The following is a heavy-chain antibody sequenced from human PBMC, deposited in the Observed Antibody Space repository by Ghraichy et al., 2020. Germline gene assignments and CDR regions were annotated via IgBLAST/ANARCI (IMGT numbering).Heavy chain of an antibody. Sequence: GGSLRLSCAASGFTFSTYGMHWVRQAPGKGLEWVAFIRYDGSDKYYADSVKGRFTISRDNSKNTLYLQMNSLRPEDGAVYYCSKVLIQYGSGGYYNSFCDSWGQGTLVTVSS. J-gene: IGHJ4*02. V-gene: IGHV3-30*02. CDR2: IRYDGSDK. D-gene: IGHD3-10*01. CDR1: GFTFSTYG. CDR3: SKVLIQYGSGGYYNSFCDS.